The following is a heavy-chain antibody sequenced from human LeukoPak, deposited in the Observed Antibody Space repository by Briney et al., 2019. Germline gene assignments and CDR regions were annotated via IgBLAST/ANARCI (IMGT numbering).Heavy chain of an antibody. CDR2: INHSGST. D-gene: IGHD3-3*01. J-gene: IGHJ4*02. CDR1: GGSFSGYY. Sequence: TSETLSLACAVYGGSFSGYYWSWIRQPPGKGLEWIGEINHSGSTNYNPSLKSRVTIPVDTSKNQFSLKLSSVTAADTAVYYCARWRTGIFGVVTFDYWGQGTLVTVSS. CDR3: ARWRTGIFGVVTFDY. V-gene: IGHV4-34*01.